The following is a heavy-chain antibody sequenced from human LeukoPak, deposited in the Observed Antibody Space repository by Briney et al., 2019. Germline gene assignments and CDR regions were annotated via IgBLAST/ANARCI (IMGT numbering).Heavy chain of an antibody. CDR3: ATYTYSSSWYLV. CDR1: GYTLTELS. Sequence: ASVKVSCKVSGYTLTELSMHWVRQAPGKGGEWMGGFDPEDGETIYAQKFQGRVTMTEDTSTDTAYMELSSLRSEDTAVYYCATYTYSSSWYLVWGQGTLVTVSS. V-gene: IGHV1-24*01. J-gene: IGHJ4*02. CDR2: FDPEDGET. D-gene: IGHD6-13*01.